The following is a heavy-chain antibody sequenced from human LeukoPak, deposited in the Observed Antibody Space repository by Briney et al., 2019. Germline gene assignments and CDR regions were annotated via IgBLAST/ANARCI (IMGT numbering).Heavy chain of an antibody. Sequence: GGSLRLSCAASGFTFSRYWMNWVRQAPGKGLVWVSRIKTGGSDTAYADSVKGRFTISRDNAKNPLYLQMNSQRPEDTAVYYCAFHNSSGNFGYWGQGTLVTVSS. CDR1: GFTFSRYW. CDR3: AFHNSSGNFGY. D-gene: IGHD3-22*01. CDR2: IKTGGSDT. J-gene: IGHJ4*02. V-gene: IGHV3-74*01.